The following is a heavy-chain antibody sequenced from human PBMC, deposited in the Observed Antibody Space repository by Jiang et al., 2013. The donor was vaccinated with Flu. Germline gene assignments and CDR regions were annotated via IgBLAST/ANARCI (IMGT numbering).Heavy chain of an antibody. D-gene: IGHD6-19*01. J-gene: IGHJ4*02. Sequence: LLKPSETLSLTCAVYGGSFSGYYWSWIRQPPGKGLEWIGEINHSGSTNYNPSLKSRVTISVDTSKNQFSLKLSSVTAADTAVYYCARGVVAASIAVAGTRGKPFDYWGQGTLVTVSS. CDR1: GGSFSGYY. CDR3: ARGVVAASIAVAGTRGKPFDY. V-gene: IGHV4-34*01. CDR2: INHSGST.